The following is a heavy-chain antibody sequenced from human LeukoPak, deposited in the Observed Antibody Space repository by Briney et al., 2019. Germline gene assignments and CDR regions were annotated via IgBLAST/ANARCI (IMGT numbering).Heavy chain of an antibody. Sequence: SETLSLTCTVSGGSISSYYWSWIRQPLGKGLEWIGYIYYSGSTNYNPSLKSRVTISVDTSKNQFSLELFSVTAADTALYYCARGLRRLAGYGYYYYYYMDVWAKGTTVSVSS. D-gene: IGHD5-18*01. CDR3: ARGLRRLAGYGYYYYYYMDV. J-gene: IGHJ6*03. CDR2: IYYSGST. CDR1: GGSISSYY. V-gene: IGHV4-59*12.